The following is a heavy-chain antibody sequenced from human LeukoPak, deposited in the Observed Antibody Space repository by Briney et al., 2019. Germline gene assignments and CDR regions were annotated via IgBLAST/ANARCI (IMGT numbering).Heavy chain of an antibody. V-gene: IGHV1-2*02. CDR1: GYTFTRYY. Sequence: ASVKVSCKASGYTFTRYYMHWVRQAPGQGREWMGWINPNSGDTNYAQKFQGRVTMTRDTSISTAYMELSRLGSDDTAVYYCARVEMATITRFDYWGQGTLVTVSS. J-gene: IGHJ4*02. D-gene: IGHD5-24*01. CDR3: ARVEMATITRFDY. CDR2: INPNSGDT.